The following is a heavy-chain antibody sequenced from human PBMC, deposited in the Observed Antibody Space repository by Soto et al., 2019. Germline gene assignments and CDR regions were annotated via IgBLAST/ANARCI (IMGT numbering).Heavy chain of an antibody. J-gene: IGHJ6*02. V-gene: IGHV1-18*04. D-gene: IGHD4-4*01. CDR2: INTYNGYT. CDR3: ARDLTKGLDV. Sequence: ASVKVSCKASGYTFTDYYMNWVRQAPGQGLEWMGLINTYNGYTNYPQNFQGRVTMTTDTSTGTVYMELRSLTSDDTAVYYCARDLTKGLDVWGQGTTVTVSS. CDR1: GYTFTDYY.